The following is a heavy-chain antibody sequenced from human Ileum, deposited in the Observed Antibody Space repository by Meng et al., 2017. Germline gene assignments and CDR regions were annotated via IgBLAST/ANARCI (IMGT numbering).Heavy chain of an antibody. V-gene: IGHV3-11*04. CDR2: SSGSGGDI. J-gene: IGHJ4*02. CDR1: GFTFSDFY. Sequence: GGSLRLSCAASGFTFSDFYMEWIRQVPGKGLEYISCSSGSGGDINYSGSVKGRFTISRDNAKRSLYLQLNNLRGEDTAVYYCARAARVPASWGQGTLVTVSS. CDR3: ARAARVPAS.